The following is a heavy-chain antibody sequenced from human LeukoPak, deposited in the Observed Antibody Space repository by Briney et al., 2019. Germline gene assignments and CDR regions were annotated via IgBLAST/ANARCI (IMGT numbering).Heavy chain of an antibody. J-gene: IGHJ6*02. CDR3: AREIRTYYYDSSECGMDV. D-gene: IGHD3-22*01. V-gene: IGHV3-23*01. CDR2: ISGSGGST. CDR1: GFTFSSYA. Sequence: PAGGSLRLSCAASGFTFSSYAMSWVRQAPGKGLEWVSAISGSGGSTYYADSVKGRFTISRDNSKNTLYLQMNSLRAEDTAVYYCAREIRTYYYDSSECGMDVWGQGTTVTVSS.